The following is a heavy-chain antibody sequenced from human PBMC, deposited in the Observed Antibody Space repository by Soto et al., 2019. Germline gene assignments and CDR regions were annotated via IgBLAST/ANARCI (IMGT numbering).Heavy chain of an antibody. Sequence: SETQSLTCAVYGGSFSGYYCSWIRQPPGKGLEWIGEINHSGSTNYNPSLKSRVTISVDTSKNQFSLKLSSVTAADTAVYYCARIGYSGYGDLSYMDVWGKGTTVTVSS. V-gene: IGHV4-34*01. D-gene: IGHD5-12*01. CDR3: ARIGYSGYGDLSYMDV. CDR1: GGSFSGYY. CDR2: INHSGST. J-gene: IGHJ6*03.